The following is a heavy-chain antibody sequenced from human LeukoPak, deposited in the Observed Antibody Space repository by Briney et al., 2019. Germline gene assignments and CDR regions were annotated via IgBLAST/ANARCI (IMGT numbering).Heavy chain of an antibody. V-gene: IGHV4-59*01. D-gene: IGHD6-13*01. Sequence: SETLSLTCTVSGGSISSYFWNWIRQPPGKGLEWIGYIYYSGSTNYNPSLKSRVTISVDTPKNQFSLKLTSVTAADTAVYYCARASSSSWADYYYYMDVWGKGTTVTVSS. CDR1: GGSISSYF. CDR2: IYYSGST. J-gene: IGHJ6*03. CDR3: ARASSSSWADYYYYMDV.